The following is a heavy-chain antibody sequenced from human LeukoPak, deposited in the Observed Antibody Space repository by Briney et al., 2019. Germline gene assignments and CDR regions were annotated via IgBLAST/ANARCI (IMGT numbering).Heavy chain of an antibody. J-gene: IGHJ6*03. CDR2: INHSGST. Sequence: SETLSLTCAVYGGSFSGYYWSWIRQPPGKGLEWIGEINHSGSTNYNPSLKSRVTISVDTSKNQFSLKLSSVTAADTAVYYCARLVIVVVPAVRTGARKPGYYYMDVWGKGTTVTVSS. D-gene: IGHD2-2*01. CDR3: ARLVIVVVPAVRTGARKPGYYYMDV. V-gene: IGHV4-34*01. CDR1: GGSFSGYY.